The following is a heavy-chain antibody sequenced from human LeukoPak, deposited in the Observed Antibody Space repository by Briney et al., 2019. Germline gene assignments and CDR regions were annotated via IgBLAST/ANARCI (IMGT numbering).Heavy chain of an antibody. J-gene: IGHJ3*02. Sequence: ISCKXSGXXFTXXXXXXVRXXXXXGXXXMGXXYPGDSDTKYCPSFEGQVTISVDTSIKTTYLQWRSLKASDNAMYYCARDGTTMTSGHXFDIWGQGXXXXVSS. CDR3: ARDGTTMTSGHXFDI. D-gene: IGHD2/OR15-2a*01. V-gene: IGHV5-51*01. CDR1: GXXFTXXX. CDR2: XYPGDSDT.